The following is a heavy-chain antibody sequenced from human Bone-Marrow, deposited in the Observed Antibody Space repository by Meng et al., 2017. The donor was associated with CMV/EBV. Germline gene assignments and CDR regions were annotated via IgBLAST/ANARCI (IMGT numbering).Heavy chain of an antibody. CDR2: ISYDGSNE. CDR1: GFTFSSHA. CDR3: ARRGSSGSYYKGWFDS. D-gene: IGHD3-10*01. V-gene: IGHV3-30*04. Sequence: GESLKISCAASGFTFSSHAMHWVRQAPGKGLEWVAVISYDGSNEYYADSVKGRFTISRDNSKNTLFLQMNNLSAEDTAVYYCARRGSSGSYYKGWFDSCGQGTLVTFSS. J-gene: IGHJ5*01.